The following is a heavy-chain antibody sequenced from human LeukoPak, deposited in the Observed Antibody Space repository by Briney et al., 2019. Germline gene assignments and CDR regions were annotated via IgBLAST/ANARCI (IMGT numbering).Heavy chain of an antibody. CDR3: AAYYYDSSGYFLGVDY. V-gene: IGHV1-58*01. CDR1: GFTFTSSA. Sequence: SVTVSCKASGFTFTSSAVRWVRQARGQRLEWIGWIVVGSGSTNYAQKFQERVTITRDMSTSTAYMELSSLRSEDTAVYYCAAYYYDSSGYFLGVDYWGQGTLVTVSS. CDR2: IVVGSGST. D-gene: IGHD3-22*01. J-gene: IGHJ4*02.